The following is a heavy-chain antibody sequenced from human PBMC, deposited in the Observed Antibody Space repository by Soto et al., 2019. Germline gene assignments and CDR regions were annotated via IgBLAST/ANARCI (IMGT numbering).Heavy chain of an antibody. V-gene: IGHV3-23*01. CDR1: GCTFSSNA. Sequence: EVQLLESGGGLVQPGGSLRLSCVASGCTFSSNAMSWVRQAPGKGLEWVSHITGGSGGGPYYAASVKGRLTISRDNAKSTLYMQMHSLRVEDTAVYYCGKGTWGAFDIWGHGTVVTVSS. CDR2: ITGGSGGGP. J-gene: IGHJ3*02. CDR3: GKGTWGAFDI. D-gene: IGHD7-27*01.